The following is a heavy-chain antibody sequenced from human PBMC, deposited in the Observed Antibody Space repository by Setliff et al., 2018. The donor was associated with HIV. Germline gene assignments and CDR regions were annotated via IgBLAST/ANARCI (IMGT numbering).Heavy chain of an antibody. J-gene: IGHJ5*02. CDR3: ARGVLITFGYQNWFDP. V-gene: IGHV1-18*01. CDR2: ISPYNGNT. D-gene: IGHD3-16*01. Sequence: ASVKVSCKASGYILNDYGITWVRQAPGQGLEWMGWISPYNGNTDYAQNFQGRVTMTTDTSTSTVYMELRSLISDDTAVYYCARGVLITFGYQNWFDPWGQGTLVTVSS. CDR1: GYILNDYG.